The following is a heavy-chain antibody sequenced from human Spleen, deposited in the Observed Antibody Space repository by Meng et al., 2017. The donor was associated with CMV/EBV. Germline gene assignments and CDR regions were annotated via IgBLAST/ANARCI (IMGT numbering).Heavy chain of an antibody. Sequence: LIFNNYGMNWVRQAPGKGREWVSASGGSGGATFYAGSVKCRFTISRDNSKNTLYLQMNSLRAEDTAVYYCVKVQGDYSSTWFNWFDPWGQGTLVTVSS. CDR2: SGGSGGAT. J-gene: IGHJ5*02. D-gene: IGHD6-13*01. CDR1: LIFNNYG. CDR3: VKVQGDYSSTWFNWFDP. V-gene: IGHV3-23*01.